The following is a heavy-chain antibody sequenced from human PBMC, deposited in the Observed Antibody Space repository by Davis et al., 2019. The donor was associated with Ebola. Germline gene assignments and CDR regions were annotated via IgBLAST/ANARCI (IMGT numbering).Heavy chain of an antibody. CDR2: IDPSESYT. CDR1: GYNFANYW. D-gene: IGHD2-21*02. CDR3: ARHTRVVTAYDAFDI. Sequence: PGGSLRLSCQGSGYNFANYWISWVRQMPGKGLEWMGRIDPSESYTNYSPSFQGHVTISADKSIYTAYLQWSGLKASDPAMYYCARHTRVVTAYDAFDIWGQGTMVTASS. J-gene: IGHJ3*02. V-gene: IGHV5-10-1*01.